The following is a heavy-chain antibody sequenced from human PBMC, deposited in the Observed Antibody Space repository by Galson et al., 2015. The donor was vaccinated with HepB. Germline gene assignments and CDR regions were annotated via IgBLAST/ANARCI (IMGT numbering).Heavy chain of an antibody. CDR1: GGSISSGDYY. Sequence: TLSLTCTVSGGSISSGDYYWSWIRQPPGKGLEWIGYIYYSGSTYYNPSLKSRVTISVDTSKNQFSLKLSSVTAADTAVYYCARGGSGSSYFDYWGQGTLVTVSS. CDR2: IYYSGST. V-gene: IGHV4-30-4*01. J-gene: IGHJ4*02. D-gene: IGHD3-10*01. CDR3: ARGGSGSSYFDY.